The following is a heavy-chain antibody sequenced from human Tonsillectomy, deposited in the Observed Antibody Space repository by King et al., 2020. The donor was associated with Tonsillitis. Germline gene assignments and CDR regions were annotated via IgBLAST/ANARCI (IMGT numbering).Heavy chain of an antibody. CDR1: GFTFSNYG. CDR3: SKDLSHLLYDDAFDI. CDR2: ISDDGRKK. V-gene: IGHV3-30*18. J-gene: IGHJ3*02. Sequence: VQLVESGGGVVQPGRSLRLSCAASGFTFSNYGIHWVRQAPGKGLEWVAVISDDGRKKYYADSVKGRFTISRDNSKNTVYLQMNSLRAEDTAVYYCSKDLSHLLYDDAFDIWGQGTMVTVSS. D-gene: IGHD3-10*01.